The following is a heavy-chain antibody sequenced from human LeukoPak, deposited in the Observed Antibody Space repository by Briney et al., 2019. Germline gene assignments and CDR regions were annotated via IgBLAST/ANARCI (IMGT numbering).Heavy chain of an antibody. CDR3: AKDSVLWFGELLSSFDY. CDR2: ISGSGGST. D-gene: IGHD3-10*01. Sequence: GSLRLSCAASGFTFSSYAMSWVRQAPGKGLEWVSAISGSGGSTYYADSVKGRFTISRDNSKNTLYLQMNSLRAEDTAVYYCAKDSVLWFGELLSSFDYWGQGTLVTVSS. J-gene: IGHJ4*02. CDR1: GFTFSSYA. V-gene: IGHV3-23*01.